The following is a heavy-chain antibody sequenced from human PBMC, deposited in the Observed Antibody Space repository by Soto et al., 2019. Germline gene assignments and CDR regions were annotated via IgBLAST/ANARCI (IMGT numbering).Heavy chain of an antibody. Sequence: AASVKVSCKASGGTFSSYAISWVRQAPGQGLEWMGGIIPIFGTANYAQKFQGRVTITADESTSTAYMELSSLRSEDTAVYYCARDSVGQEYCSSTSCHPYYYGMDVWGQGTTVTVSS. CDR3: ARDSVGQEYCSSTSCHPYYYGMDV. D-gene: IGHD2-2*01. J-gene: IGHJ6*02. CDR1: GGTFSSYA. CDR2: IIPIFGTA. V-gene: IGHV1-69*13.